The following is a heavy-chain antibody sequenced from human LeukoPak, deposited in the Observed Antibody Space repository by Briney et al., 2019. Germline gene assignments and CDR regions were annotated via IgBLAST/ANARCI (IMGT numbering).Heavy chain of an antibody. CDR3: TTPYYYDSSGYYAGD. J-gene: IGHJ4*02. Sequence: PGGSLRLSCAASGFTFSNAWMNWVRQAPGKGLEWVGRIKSKTDGGTTDYAAPVKGRFTISRDDSKNTLYLQMNSLKTEDTAVYYCTTPYYYDSSGYYAGDWGQGTLVTVSS. D-gene: IGHD3-22*01. V-gene: IGHV3-15*07. CDR1: GFTFSNAW. CDR2: IKSKTDGGTT.